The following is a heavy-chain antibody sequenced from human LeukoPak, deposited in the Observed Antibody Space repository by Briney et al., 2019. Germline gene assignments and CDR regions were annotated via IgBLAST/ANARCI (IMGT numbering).Heavy chain of an antibody. Sequence: GGSLRLSCAASGFIFSTYSMNWVRQAPGKGLEWVSYISSSSSTIYYADSVKGRFTISRDNAKNSLYLQMNSLRAEDTAVYYCARDPTGQQRSGWFDPWGQGTLVTVSS. CDR1: GFIFSTYS. D-gene: IGHD6-13*01. CDR2: ISSSSSTI. V-gene: IGHV3-48*01. CDR3: ARDPTGQQRSGWFDP. J-gene: IGHJ5*02.